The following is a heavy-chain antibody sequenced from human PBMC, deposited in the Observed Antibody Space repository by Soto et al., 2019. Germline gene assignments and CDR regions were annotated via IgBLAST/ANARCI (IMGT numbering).Heavy chain of an antibody. CDR3: AKDGVGGSYFDY. CDR1: GFTFSSYG. V-gene: IGHV3-30*18. D-gene: IGHD1-26*01. Sequence: QVQLVESGGGVVQPGRSLRLSCAASGFTFSSYGMHWVRQAPGKGLEWVAVISYDGSNKYYADSVKGRFTISRDNSKNTLYLQMNSLRAEDTAVYYCAKDGVGGSYFDYWAQGTLVTVSS. CDR2: ISYDGSNK. J-gene: IGHJ4*02.